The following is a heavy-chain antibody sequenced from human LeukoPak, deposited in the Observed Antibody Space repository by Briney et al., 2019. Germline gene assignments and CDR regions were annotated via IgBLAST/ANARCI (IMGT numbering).Heavy chain of an antibody. CDR3: ARDRYRLQLLDY. CDR1: GGTFSSYA. V-gene: IGHV1-18*01. Sequence: ASVKVSCKASGGTFSSYAISWVRQAPGQGLEWMGWISAHNGNTNYAQKLQGRVTMTTDTSTSTAYMELRSLRSDDTAVYYCARDRYRLQLLDYWGQGTLVTVSS. CDR2: ISAHNGNT. J-gene: IGHJ4*02. D-gene: IGHD5-24*01.